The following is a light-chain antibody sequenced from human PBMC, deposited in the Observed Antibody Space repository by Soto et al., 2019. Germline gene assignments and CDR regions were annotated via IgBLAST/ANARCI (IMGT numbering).Light chain of an antibody. CDR2: DAS. CDR3: QQYHNWPIT. V-gene: IGKV3-15*01. Sequence: EILMTQSPATQTASPVASATLSCRASQSVSSNLAWHQQKPGQAPRILMHDASTRATGISARFSGSGSGTEFTLTISSLQSEDFAVYYCQQYHNWPITFGKGIRLEIK. CDR1: QSVSSN. J-gene: IGKJ5*01.